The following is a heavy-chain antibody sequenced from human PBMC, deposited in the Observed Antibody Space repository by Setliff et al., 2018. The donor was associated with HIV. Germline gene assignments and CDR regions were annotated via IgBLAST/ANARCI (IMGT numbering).Heavy chain of an antibody. J-gene: IGHJ6*02. Sequence: ASVKVSCKISGYTLTAYGLNWVRQAPGQGPEWMGWFTSYNNQAEYAPKFQGRVTMTIDTSTSTAYLELRNLKYDDTAVYYCARGGDPPYYFLGMDVWGQGTTVTVSS. D-gene: IGHD3-10*01. CDR2: FTSYNNQA. CDR3: ARGGDPPYYFLGMDV. V-gene: IGHV1-18*01. CDR1: GYTLTAYG.